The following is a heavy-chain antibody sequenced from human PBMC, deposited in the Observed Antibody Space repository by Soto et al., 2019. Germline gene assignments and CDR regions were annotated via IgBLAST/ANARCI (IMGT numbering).Heavy chain of an antibody. V-gene: IGHV1-18*01. CDR1: GYIFTSYG. CDR2: ISTHNGDR. D-gene: IGHD3-22*01. J-gene: IGHJ4*02. CDR3: ARDQVFEDSRGNLLGY. Sequence: ASVKVSCKASGYIFTSYGINWVRQAPGQGLEWMGWISTHNGDRKYAPKLQGRVTMTTDTSTGTAYMELRSLTPDDTAVYYCARDQVFEDSRGNLLGYWGQGTLVTVSS.